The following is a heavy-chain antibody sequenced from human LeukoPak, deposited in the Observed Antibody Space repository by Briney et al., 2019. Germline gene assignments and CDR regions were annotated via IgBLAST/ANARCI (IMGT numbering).Heavy chain of an antibody. CDR3: ARGSYASGSSY. CDR1: GFTFRSYN. D-gene: IGHD3-10*01. CDR2: ISSSSSTI. J-gene: IGHJ4*02. Sequence: GGSLRLSCAASGFTFRSYNMNWVRQAPGKGLEGVSYISSSSSTIYYADSVKGRFTISRDNAKNSLYLQMNSLRAEDTAVYYCARGSYASGSSYWGQGTLVTVSS. V-gene: IGHV3-48*01.